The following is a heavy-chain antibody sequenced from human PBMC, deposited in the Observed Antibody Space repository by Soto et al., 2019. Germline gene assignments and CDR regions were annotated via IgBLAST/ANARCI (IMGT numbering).Heavy chain of an antibody. Sequence: SETLFLTCTVSGGSISSSSYYWGWIRQPPGKGLEWIGSIYYSGSTYYNPSLKSRVTISVDTSKNQFSLKLSSVTAADTAVYYCARQRGVMVVRGVLYYYYMDVWGKGTTVTVSS. CDR1: GGSISSSSYY. V-gene: IGHV4-39*01. D-gene: IGHD3-10*01. CDR3: ARQRGVMVVRGVLYYYYMDV. J-gene: IGHJ6*03. CDR2: IYYSGST.